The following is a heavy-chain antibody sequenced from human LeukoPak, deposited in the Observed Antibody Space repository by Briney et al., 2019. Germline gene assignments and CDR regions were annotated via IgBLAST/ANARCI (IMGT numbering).Heavy chain of an antibody. D-gene: IGHD3-22*01. V-gene: IGHV1-69*13. CDR2: IIPIFGTA. J-gene: IGHJ1*01. CDR1: GYSFIDYY. Sequence: SVKVSSKTSGYSFIDYYIHWVRQAPGQGLEWMGGIIPIFGTANYAQKFQGRVTITADESTSTAYMELSSLRSEDTAVYYCARDRFYDSSGTIQHWGQGTLVTVSS. CDR3: ARDRFYDSSGTIQH.